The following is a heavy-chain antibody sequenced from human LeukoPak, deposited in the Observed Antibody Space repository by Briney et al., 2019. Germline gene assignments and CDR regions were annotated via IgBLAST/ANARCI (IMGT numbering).Heavy chain of an antibody. CDR1: GGSISSGSYY. V-gene: IGHV4-61*02. D-gene: IGHD2-2*02. CDR3: ARILTYCSSTSCYTGVIYYMDV. Sequence: PSETLSLTCTVSGGSISSGSYYWSWIRQPAGKGLEWIGRIYTSGSTNYNPSLKSRVTISVDTSKNQFSLKLSSVTAADTAVYYCARILTYCSSTSCYTGVIYYMDVWGKGTTVTVSS. CDR2: IYTSGST. J-gene: IGHJ6*03.